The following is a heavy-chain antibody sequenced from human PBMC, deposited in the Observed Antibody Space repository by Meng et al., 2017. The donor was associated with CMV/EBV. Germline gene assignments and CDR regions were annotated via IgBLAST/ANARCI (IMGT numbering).Heavy chain of an antibody. J-gene: IGHJ4*02. Sequence: QLQLQESGPGLVNPSGTLSLTCTVSGGSISSSSYYWGWIRQPPGKGLEWIGSIYYSGSTYYNPSLKSRVTISVDTSKNQFSLKLSSVTAADTAVYYCARGGIAAAGLHWGQGTLVTVSS. D-gene: IGHD6-13*01. CDR3: ARGGIAAAGLH. CDR1: GGSISSSSYY. CDR2: IYYSGST. V-gene: IGHV4-39*07.